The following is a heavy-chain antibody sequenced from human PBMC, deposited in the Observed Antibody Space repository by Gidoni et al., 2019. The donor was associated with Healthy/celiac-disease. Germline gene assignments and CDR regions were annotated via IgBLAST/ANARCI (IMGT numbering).Heavy chain of an antibody. D-gene: IGHD3-10*01. J-gene: IGHJ3*02. CDR1: GFTFSSYA. CDR2: ISGSGGST. V-gene: IGHV3-23*01. Sequence: EVQLLESGGGLVQPGGSLRLSCAASGFTFSSYAMTWVRQAPGKGLEWVSAISGSGGSTYYADSVKGRFTISRDNSKNTLYLQMNSLRAEDTAVYYCAKAVILLWFGELLYTPGDAFDIWGQGTMVTVSS. CDR3: AKAVILLWFGELLYTPGDAFDI.